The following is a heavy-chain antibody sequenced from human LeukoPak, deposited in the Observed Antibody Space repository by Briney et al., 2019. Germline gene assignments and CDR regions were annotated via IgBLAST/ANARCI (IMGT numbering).Heavy chain of an antibody. CDR2: ISSSSSTI. V-gene: IGHV3-48*04. J-gene: IGHJ4*02. D-gene: IGHD3-9*01. Sequence: GGSLRLSCAASGFTFSSYSMNWDRQAPGKGLEWVSYISSSSSTIYYADSVKGRFTISRDNAKNSLYLQMNSLRAEDTAVYYCARDRAPRIYDILTGYYDANFDYWGQGTLVTVSS. CDR3: ARDRAPRIYDILTGYYDANFDY. CDR1: GFTFSSYS.